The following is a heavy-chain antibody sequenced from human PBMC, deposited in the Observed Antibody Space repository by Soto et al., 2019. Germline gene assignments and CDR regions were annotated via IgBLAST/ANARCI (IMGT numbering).Heavy chain of an antibody. CDR1: GFTFSSYG. V-gene: IGHV3-30*18. CDR2: ISYDGSNK. D-gene: IGHD6-19*01. J-gene: IGHJ4*02. Sequence: GGSLRLSCLASGFTFSSYGMHWVRQAPGKGLEWVAFISYDGSNKYYADSVKGRFTISRDNSKNTLYLQMNSLRAEDTAVYYCAKDRAVAATFAGLIDYWGQGTLVTVSS. CDR3: AKDRAVAATFAGLIDY.